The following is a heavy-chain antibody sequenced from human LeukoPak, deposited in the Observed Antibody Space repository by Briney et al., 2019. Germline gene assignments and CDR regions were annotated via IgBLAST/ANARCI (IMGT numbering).Heavy chain of an antibody. D-gene: IGHD6-19*01. CDR2: IYSGGST. CDR3: AKGSSGWFDY. CDR1: GFTVSTNY. J-gene: IGHJ4*02. Sequence: GGSLRLSCAASGFTVSTNYMSWVRQAPGKGLEWVSVIYSGGSTYYADSVKGRFTISRDNSKSTLYLQMNSLIAEDTAVYYCAKGSSGWFDYWGQGTLVTVSS. V-gene: IGHV3-53*01.